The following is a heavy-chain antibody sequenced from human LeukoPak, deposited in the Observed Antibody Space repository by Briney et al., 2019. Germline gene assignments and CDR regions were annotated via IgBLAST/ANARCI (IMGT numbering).Heavy chain of an antibody. J-gene: IGHJ1*01. D-gene: IGHD2/OR15-2a*01. Sequence: PGGSLRLSCAASGFTFRNYAMSWVRQAPGGGLEWVSGISRDGESMYYAESVRGRFTVSRDNSKNTVHLQMDSLRAEDTATLYCVKGVWVMGGVTIDYFRNGGQGTLVAVSS. CDR2: ISRDGESM. CDR1: GFTFRNYA. CDR3: VKGVWVMGGVTIDYFRN. V-gene: IGHV3-23*01.